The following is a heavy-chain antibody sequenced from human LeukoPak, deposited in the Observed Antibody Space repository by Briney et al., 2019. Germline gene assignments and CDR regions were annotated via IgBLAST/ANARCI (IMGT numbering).Heavy chain of an antibody. D-gene: IGHD3-22*01. Sequence: SVKVSCKASGGTFSSYAISWVRQAPGKGLEWMGGIIPIFGTANYAQKFQGRVTITADESTSTAYMERSSLRSEDTAVYYCASKGGITMRSSAFMWFVYWGQGTLVTVSS. CDR2: IIPIFGTA. J-gene: IGHJ4*02. CDR3: ASKGGITMRSSAFMWFVY. V-gene: IGHV1-69*13. CDR1: GGTFSSYA.